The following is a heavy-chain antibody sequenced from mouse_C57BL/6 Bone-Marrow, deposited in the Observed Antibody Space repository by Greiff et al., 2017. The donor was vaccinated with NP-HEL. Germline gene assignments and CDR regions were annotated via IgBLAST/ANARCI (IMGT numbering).Heavy chain of an antibody. J-gene: IGHJ4*01. V-gene: IGHV5-15*01. CDR2: ISNLAYSI. CDR3: ARRCYYGSYYAMDY. D-gene: IGHD1-1*01. CDR1: GFTFSDYG. Sequence: EVNLVESGGGLVQPGGSLKLSCAASGFTFSDYGMAWVRQAPRKGPEWVAFISNLAYSIYYADTVTGRFTISRENAKNTLYLEMSSLRSEDTAMYYCARRCYYGSYYAMDYWGQGTSVTVSS.